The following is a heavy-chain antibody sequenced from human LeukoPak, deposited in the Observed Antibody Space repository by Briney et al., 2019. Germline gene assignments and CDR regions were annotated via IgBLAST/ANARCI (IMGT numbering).Heavy chain of an antibody. D-gene: IGHD6-13*01. CDR2: INHSGST. V-gene: IGHV4-34*01. Sequence: PSETLSLTCAVYGGSFSGYYWSWIRQPPGKGLEWIGEINHSGSTNYNPSLKSRVTISVDTSKNQFSLKLSSVTAADTAVYYCARLRGGSSTLLSDPQRGNFDYWGQGTLVTVSS. J-gene: IGHJ4*02. CDR1: GGSFSGYY. CDR3: ARLRGGSSTLLSDPQRGNFDY.